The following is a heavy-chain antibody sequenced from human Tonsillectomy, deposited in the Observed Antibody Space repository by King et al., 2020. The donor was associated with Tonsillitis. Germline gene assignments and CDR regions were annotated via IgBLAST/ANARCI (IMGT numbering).Heavy chain of an antibody. D-gene: IGHD1-26*01. CDR2: SNWNSGNI. J-gene: IGHJ4*02. CDR3: AKGYSGSYGTFDY. CDR1: GFTFDDYA. Sequence: VQLVESGGGLLQPGRSLRLSCAASGFTFDDYAMHWVRQAPGKGLEWVSGSNWNSGNIGYADSVKGRFTISRDNAKNSLYLQMNGLRAEDTALYYCAKGYSGSYGTFDYWGQGTLVTVSS. V-gene: IGHV3-9*01.